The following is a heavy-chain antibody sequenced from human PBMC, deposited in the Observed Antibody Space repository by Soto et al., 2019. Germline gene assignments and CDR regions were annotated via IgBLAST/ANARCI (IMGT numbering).Heavy chain of an antibody. CDR1: GYSFSDYY. CDR2: MNPNSGNT. CDR3: AREGDRDYYYYGMDV. J-gene: IGHJ6*02. Sequence: ASVKVSCKTSGYSFSDYYINWVRQATGQGPEWMGWMNPNSGNTGYAQKFQGRVTMTGNASTNTAYMELSSLRSEDTAVYYCAREGDRDYYYYGMDVWGQGTTVTVSS. V-gene: IGHV1-8*01.